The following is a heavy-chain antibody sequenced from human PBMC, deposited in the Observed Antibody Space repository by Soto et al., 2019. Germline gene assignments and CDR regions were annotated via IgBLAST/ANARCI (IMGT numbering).Heavy chain of an antibody. CDR1: GGSIISSNFY. D-gene: IGHD3-10*02. CDR2: VEYGGST. CDR3: ARHVRGAVTMNWFDP. V-gene: IGHV4-39*01. Sequence: QLQESGPGLVKPSETLSLTCTVSGGSIISSNFYWGWIRQPPGKGLEWIGSVEYGGSTYDNPSLKSRVTLSADTSKNQFSLKVTSVTAADTAVYYCARHVRGAVTMNWFDPWGHGTRVTVSS. J-gene: IGHJ5*02.